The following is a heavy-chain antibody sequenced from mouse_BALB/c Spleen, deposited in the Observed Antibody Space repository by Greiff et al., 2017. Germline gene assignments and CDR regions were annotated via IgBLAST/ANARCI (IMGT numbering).Heavy chain of an antibody. D-gene: IGHD1-1*01. CDR3: ARGSYYSGSSDWYFDV. V-gene: IGHV14-3*02. CDR1: GFNIKDTY. Sequence: VQLQQSGAELVKPGASVKLSCTASGFNIKDTYMHWVKQRPEQGLEWIGRIDPANGNTKYDPKFQGKATITADTSSNTAYLQLSSLTSEDTAVYYCARGSYYSGSSDWYFDVWGAGTTVTVSS. J-gene: IGHJ1*01. CDR2: IDPANGNT.